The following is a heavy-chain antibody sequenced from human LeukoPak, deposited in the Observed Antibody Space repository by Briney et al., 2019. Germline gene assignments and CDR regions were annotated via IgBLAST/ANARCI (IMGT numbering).Heavy chain of an antibody. Sequence: ASVKVSCKASGYTFTSYGISWVRQAPGQGLEWMGWISAYNGNTNYAQKLQGRATMTTDTSTSTAYMELRSLRSDDTAVYYCARVVYCSGGSCFSNWFDPWGQGTLVTVSS. CDR2: ISAYNGNT. J-gene: IGHJ5*02. CDR1: GYTFTSYG. V-gene: IGHV1-18*01. CDR3: ARVVYCSGGSCFSNWFDP. D-gene: IGHD2-15*01.